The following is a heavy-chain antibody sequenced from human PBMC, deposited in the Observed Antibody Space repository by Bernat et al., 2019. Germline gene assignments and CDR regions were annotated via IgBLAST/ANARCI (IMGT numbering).Heavy chain of an antibody. CDR3: VKALGSAAAAGRFANFDF. V-gene: IGHV3-53*02. CDR2: IYSGGST. J-gene: IGHJ4*02. CDR1: GFTVSSNY. D-gene: IGHD6-13*01. Sequence: EVQLVETGGGLIQPGGALRLSCAASGFTVSSNYMSWVRQAPGKGLEWVSVIYSGGSTYYADSVQGRFTISRDNSRNMLYLQLNSLRVDDTAVYLCVKALGSAAAAGRFANFDFWGQGTLVTVSS.